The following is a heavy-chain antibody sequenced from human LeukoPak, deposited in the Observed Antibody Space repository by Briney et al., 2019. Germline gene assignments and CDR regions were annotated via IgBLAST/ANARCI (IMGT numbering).Heavy chain of an antibody. Sequence: GGSLRLSCVASGFPFSSYWMTWVRQAPGKGLEWVANIKQDGSKKSYVDSVKGRFTISRDDAKNSLYLRMNSLRAEDTAIYYCTRVGYIDEGIDYWGQGTLVTVSS. D-gene: IGHD5-24*01. V-gene: IGHV3-7*04. CDR2: IKQDGSKK. CDR1: GFPFSSYW. J-gene: IGHJ4*02. CDR3: TRVGYIDEGIDY.